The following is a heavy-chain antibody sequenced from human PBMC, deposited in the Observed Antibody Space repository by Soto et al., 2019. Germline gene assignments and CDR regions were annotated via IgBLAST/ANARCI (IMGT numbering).Heavy chain of an antibody. D-gene: IGHD6-19*01. CDR2: IVPIFGTT. V-gene: IGHV1-69*12. CDR3: ARVEAVAGLYNYHGLDV. CDR1: GGTFSNYA. Sequence: QVQLVQSGAEVKKPGSSVKVSCKVSGGTFSNYAIDWVRLAPGYGLEWMGGIVPIFGTTYYTQKFQGRATIIEDDSTTTDYLEMSSLRSENTAIYYCARVEAVAGLYNYHGLDVWGQGTAVTVSS. J-gene: IGHJ6*02.